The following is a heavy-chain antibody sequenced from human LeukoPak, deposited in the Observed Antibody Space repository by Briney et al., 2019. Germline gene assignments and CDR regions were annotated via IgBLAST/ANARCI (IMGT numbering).Heavy chain of an antibody. V-gene: IGHV3-30*04. Sequence: PGGSLRLSCAASGFTFSSYAMHWVRQAPGKGLEWVAFISYDGSNEYYTDSVKGRFTISRDNSKNTLFLQMNSLRAEDTAVYYCASGYDLLTCYYREAFDDYWGQGTLVTVSS. J-gene: IGHJ4*02. CDR3: ASGYDLLTCYYREAFDDY. CDR2: ISYDGSNE. D-gene: IGHD3-9*01. CDR1: GFTFSSYA.